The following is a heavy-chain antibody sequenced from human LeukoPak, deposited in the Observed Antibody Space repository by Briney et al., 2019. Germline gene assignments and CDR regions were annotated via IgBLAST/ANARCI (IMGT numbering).Heavy chain of an antibody. CDR1: GFTFSSYA. CDR2: ISYDGSNK. D-gene: IGHD3-10*01. J-gene: IGHJ4*02. V-gene: IGHV3-30-3*01. Sequence: PGGSLRLSCAASGFTFSSYAMHWVRQAPGKGLEWVAVISYDGSNKYYADSVKGRFTISRDNSKNTLYLQMNSLRAEDTAVYYCASGGFGAYYDYWGQGTLVTVSS. CDR3: ASGGFGAYYDY.